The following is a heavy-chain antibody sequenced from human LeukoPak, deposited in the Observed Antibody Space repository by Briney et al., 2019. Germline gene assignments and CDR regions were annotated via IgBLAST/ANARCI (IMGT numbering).Heavy chain of an antibody. V-gene: IGHV3-21*01. J-gene: IGHJ4*02. CDR2: ISSSSTNI. CDR1: GFAFSSYN. D-gene: IGHD3-22*01. CDR3: ARDWRTSSYIYYLDY. Sequence: GGSLRLSCAASGFAFSSYNINWVRQAPGKGLEWVSSISSSSTNIYYADSVKGRFTISRDNAKNSLYQQMNSLRAEDTAVYYCARDWRTSSYIYYLDYWGQGTLVTVSS.